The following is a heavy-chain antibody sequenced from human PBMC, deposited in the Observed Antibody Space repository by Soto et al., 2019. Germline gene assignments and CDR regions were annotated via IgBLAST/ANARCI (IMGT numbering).Heavy chain of an antibody. CDR2: IIPIFGTA. Sequence: GASVKVSCKASGGTFSSYAISWVRQAPGQGLEWMGGIIPIFGTANYAQKFQGRVTITADESTSTAYMELSSLRSEDTAVYYCASLVVPAATYYYYYGMDVWGQGTTVTVSS. CDR3: ASLVVPAATYYYYYGMDV. J-gene: IGHJ6*02. V-gene: IGHV1-69*13. D-gene: IGHD2-2*01. CDR1: GGTFSSYA.